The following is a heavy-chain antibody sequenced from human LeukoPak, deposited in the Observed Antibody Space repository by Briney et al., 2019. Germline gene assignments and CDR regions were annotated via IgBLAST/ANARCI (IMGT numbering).Heavy chain of an antibody. D-gene: IGHD3-16*01. CDR3: AKDRWGQPYYFDY. CDR1: GFTFDDYA. J-gene: IGHJ4*02. CDR2: ISWNSGSI. V-gene: IGHV3-9*01. Sequence: PCRSLRLSCAASGFTFDDYAMHWVRQAPGKGLEWVSGISWNSGSIGYADSVKGRFTISRDNAKNSLYLQMNSLRAEDTALYYCAKDRWGQPYYFDYWGQGTLVTVSS.